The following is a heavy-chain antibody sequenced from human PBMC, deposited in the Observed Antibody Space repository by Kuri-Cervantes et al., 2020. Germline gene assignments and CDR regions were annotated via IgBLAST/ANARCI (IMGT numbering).Heavy chain of an antibody. J-gene: IGHJ4*02. D-gene: IGHD4-17*01. Sequence: GGSLRLSCAASGFTFSNAWMSWVRQAPGKGLEWVGRIKSKTDGGTTDYAAPVKGRFTISRDDSKNTLYLQMNSLRAEDTAVYYCASKGITVTTYYFDYWGQGTLVTVSS. CDR1: GFTFSNAW. CDR2: IKSKTDGGTT. V-gene: IGHV3-15*01. CDR3: ASKGITVTTYYFDY.